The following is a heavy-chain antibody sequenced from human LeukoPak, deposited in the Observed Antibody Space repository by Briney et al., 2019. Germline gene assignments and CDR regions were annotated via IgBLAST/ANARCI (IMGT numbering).Heavy chain of an antibody. CDR2: IRYDGSNK. J-gene: IGHJ4*02. CDR3: ARVEKSESYLFLDY. Sequence: PGGSLRLSCAASGFTFSSYGMHWVCQAPGKGLEWVAFIRYDGSNKYYADSVKGRFTISRDNAENSVYLQMSSLRAEDTAVYYCARVEKSESYLFLDYWGQGTLVTVSS. V-gene: IGHV3-30*02. D-gene: IGHD1-26*01. CDR1: GFTFSSYG.